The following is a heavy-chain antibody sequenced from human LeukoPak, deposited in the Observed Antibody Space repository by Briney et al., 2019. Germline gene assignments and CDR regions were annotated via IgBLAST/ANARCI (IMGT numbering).Heavy chain of an antibody. CDR2: INKDGSQK. J-gene: IGHJ4*02. Sequence: GRSLRLSCAVSGFTFSSYWMTWVRQVPGKGLEWVATINKDGSQKYYVDSVKGRFTISRDNAKNSLYLQMNSLRVEDTAVFYCARDRMWGVESEDYWGQGTLVTVSS. CDR1: GFTFSSYW. D-gene: IGHD3-10*01. CDR3: ARDRMWGVESEDY. V-gene: IGHV3-7*01.